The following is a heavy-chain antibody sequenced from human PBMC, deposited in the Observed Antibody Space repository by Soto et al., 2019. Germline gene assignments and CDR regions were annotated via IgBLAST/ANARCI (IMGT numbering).Heavy chain of an antibody. CDR1: GGSLSGYY. CDR2: INHSGST. V-gene: IGHV4-34*01. D-gene: IGHD6-13*01. J-gene: IGHJ2*01. Sequence: QVQLQQWGAGLLKPSETLSLTCAVYGGSLSGYYWNWVRQPPGKRLEWIGEINHSGSTNYNPSLNSRVTISVDTSKDQFSLKLGSVTAADTAVYYCARRVLSSSWYGFFDLWGRDTLVTVSS. CDR3: ARRVLSSSWYGFFDL.